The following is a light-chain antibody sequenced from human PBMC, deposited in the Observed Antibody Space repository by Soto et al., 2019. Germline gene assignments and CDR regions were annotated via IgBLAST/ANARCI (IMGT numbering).Light chain of an antibody. CDR1: SSDVGGYNY. V-gene: IGLV2-14*01. CDR3: TSYTSSSTYV. Sequence: QSALTHPASVSGSPGQSITSACTGTSSDVGGYNYVSWYQQHPGKAPKLMIYDVNNRPSGVSNRFSGSKSGNTASLTISGLQAEDEADYYCTSYTSSSTYVFGTGTKVTVL. CDR2: DVN. J-gene: IGLJ1*01.